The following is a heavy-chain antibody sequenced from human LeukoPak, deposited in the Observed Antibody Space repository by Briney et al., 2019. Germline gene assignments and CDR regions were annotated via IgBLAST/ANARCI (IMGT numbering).Heavy chain of an antibody. J-gene: IGHJ4*02. CDR2: IKPDGSEK. V-gene: IGHV3-7*04. CDR3: ARDGRTFPH. Sequence: GGSLRLSCAASGFTFSSYGMHWVRQAPGKGLEWVANIKPDGSEKYYVDSVKGRFTISRDNAKNSLYLQMNSLRAEDTAVYYCARDGRTFPHWGQGTLVTVSS. CDR1: GFTFSSYG. D-gene: IGHD2/OR15-2a*01.